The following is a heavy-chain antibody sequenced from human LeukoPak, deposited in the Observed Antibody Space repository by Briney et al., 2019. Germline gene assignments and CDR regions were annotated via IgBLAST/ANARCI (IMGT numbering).Heavy chain of an antibody. Sequence: GRSLRLSCAASGFTFSSYAMHWVRQAPGMGLEWVAVISYDGSNKYYADSVKGRFTISRDNSKNTLYLQMNSLRAEDTAVYYCAREGYDILTGPPQDVWGQGTTVTVSS. V-gene: IGHV3-30-3*01. CDR3: AREGYDILTGPPQDV. D-gene: IGHD3-9*01. J-gene: IGHJ6*02. CDR1: GFTFSSYA. CDR2: ISYDGSNK.